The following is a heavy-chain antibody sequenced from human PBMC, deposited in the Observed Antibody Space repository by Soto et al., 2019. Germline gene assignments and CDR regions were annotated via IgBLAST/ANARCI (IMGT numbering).Heavy chain of an antibody. CDR1: GGSISSYY. CDR3: ARRYGWAFDI. CDR2: IYYSGST. J-gene: IGHJ3*02. V-gene: IGHV4-59*08. D-gene: IGHD3-16*01. Sequence: QVQLQESVPGLVKPSETLSLTCTVSGGSISSYYWSWIRQPPGKGLEWIGYIYYSGSTNYNPSLKSRVTISVDTSKNQFSLKLSSVTAADTAVYYCARRYGWAFDIWGQGTMVTVCS.